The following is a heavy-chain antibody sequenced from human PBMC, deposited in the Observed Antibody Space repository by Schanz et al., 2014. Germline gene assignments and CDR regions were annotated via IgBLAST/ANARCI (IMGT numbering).Heavy chain of an antibody. V-gene: IGHV1-2*02. CDR2: INPNSGGT. J-gene: IGHJ4*02. D-gene: IGHD4-17*01. CDR3: ARELRLEYYFDY. CDR1: GYTFTGYY. Sequence: QVQLLQSGAEVKKPGASVKVSCKASGYTFTGYYMHWVRQAPGQGLEWMGRINPNSGGTNYAQKCQVSVTMTRNTSICPAYMELSSVRSDDTALYYCARELRLEYYFDYGGQGTQVTVSS.